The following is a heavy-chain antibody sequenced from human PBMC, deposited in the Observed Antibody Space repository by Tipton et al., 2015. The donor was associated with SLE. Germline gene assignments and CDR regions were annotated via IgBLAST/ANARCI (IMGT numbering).Heavy chain of an antibody. CDR1: GFSISNNY. CDR3: ARLDWGYFDY. J-gene: IGHJ4*01. V-gene: IGHV4-59*01. Sequence: LRLSCAAGGFSISNNYMTWVRQPPGKGLEWIGYIYHTGSTNYNPSLKSRVTISVDTSKNQFSLKLSSVTAADTAVYYCARLDWGYFDYWGQGTLVTVSS. CDR2: IYHTGST. D-gene: IGHD3/OR15-3a*01.